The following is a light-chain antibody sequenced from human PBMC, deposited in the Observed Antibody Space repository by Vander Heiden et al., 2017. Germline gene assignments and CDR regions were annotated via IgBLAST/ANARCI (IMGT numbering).Light chain of an antibody. V-gene: IGKV3-15*01. CDR1: QSISST. Sequence: ELVMTQSPVTLSVSLGERATLSCRASQSISSTLAWYQQKPGQAPRLLIYGTSTRAAGIPARFSGSGSGTEFTLTISSLQSEDFAVYYCQQYHNWPPSTFGQGTKLEI. CDR2: GTS. J-gene: IGKJ2*02. CDR3: QQYHNWPPST.